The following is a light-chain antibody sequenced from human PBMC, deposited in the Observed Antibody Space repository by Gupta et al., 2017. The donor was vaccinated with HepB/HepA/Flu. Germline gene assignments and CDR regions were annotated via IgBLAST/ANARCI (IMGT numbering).Light chain of an antibody. CDR2: DVD. J-gene: IGLJ2*01. CDR1: PRDVGSYNL. V-gene: IGLV2-23*02. CDR3: CSYGPTRL. Sequence: QSALTQPASVSRSPGQSITFSCTGSPRDVGSYNLVSWYQQPPGKAPKLIIYDVDKRPSGVSIRFSGSRSGNTASLTISGLQAEDEADYYCCSYGPTRLFGGGTKLTVL.